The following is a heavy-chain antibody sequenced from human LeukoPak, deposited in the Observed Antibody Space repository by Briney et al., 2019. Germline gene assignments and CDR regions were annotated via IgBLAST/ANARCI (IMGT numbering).Heavy chain of an antibody. CDR3: VTYCWGRPA. V-gene: IGHV3-74*03. CDR2: IKSDGSDT. D-gene: IGHD2-15*01. CDR1: GFTFSSYC. Sequence: GGSLRLSCAASGFTFSSYCMHWVRQAPGKGLVWVSRIKSDGSDTTYADSVKGRFTISRDNAKNMLYLQMNSLRAEDTAVYYCVTYCWGRPAWGQGTLVTVSS. J-gene: IGHJ4*02.